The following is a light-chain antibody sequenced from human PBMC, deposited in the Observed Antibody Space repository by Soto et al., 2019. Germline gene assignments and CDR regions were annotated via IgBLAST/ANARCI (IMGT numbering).Light chain of an antibody. CDR2: DVG. J-gene: IGLJ1*01. CDR1: NRDIGGFGL. V-gene: IGLV2-23*02. CDR3: WAYAGGSVLFV. Sequence: QSVLTQPASVSGSPGQSITIPCAGTNRDIGGFGLVSWYQQHPGKAPKLLIHDVGRRPAGVSPRFSGSKSGNAASLTISDLQPEDEADYFCWAYAGGSVLFVFGAGTKLTVL.